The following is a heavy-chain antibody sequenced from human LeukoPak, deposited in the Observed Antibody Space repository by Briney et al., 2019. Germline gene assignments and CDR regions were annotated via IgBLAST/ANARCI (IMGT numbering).Heavy chain of an antibody. CDR3: ATASGNGDYVLHPFDY. D-gene: IGHD4-17*01. CDR1: GYTLTELS. CDR2: FDPEDGET. V-gene: IGHV1-24*01. J-gene: IGHJ4*02. Sequence: ASVKVSCKVSGYTLTELSMHWVRQAPGKGLEWMGGFDPEDGETIYAQKFHGRVTMTEDTSTDTAYMELSSLRSEDTAVYYCATASGNGDYVLHPFDYWGQGTLVTVSS.